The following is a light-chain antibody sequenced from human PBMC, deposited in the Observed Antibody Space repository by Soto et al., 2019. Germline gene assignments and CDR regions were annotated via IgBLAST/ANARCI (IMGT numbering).Light chain of an antibody. V-gene: IGKV1-9*01. J-gene: IGKJ1*01. Sequence: DIQLTQSPSFLSASVGDRVTITCRASQGISSYFAWYQQKPGKAPKLLIYAASTLQYGVPSRFSGSGSGTEFTLTISSLQPEDCATYYCQQVNSYPRACGQGTKVEIK. CDR3: QQVNSYPRA. CDR1: QGISSY. CDR2: AAS.